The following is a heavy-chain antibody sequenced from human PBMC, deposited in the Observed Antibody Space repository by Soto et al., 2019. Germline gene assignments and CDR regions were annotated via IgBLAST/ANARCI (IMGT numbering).Heavy chain of an antibody. J-gene: IGHJ4*02. D-gene: IGHD1-26*01. Sequence: GGSLRLSCATSGFTFSRYWMHWVRQAPGKGLVWVSRIYSDSSSTNYADSVKGRFTISRDNAKNTLYLQMNSLRAEDTAVYYCVSDDGGSYYVNWCHVCGQGTMVTVYS. CDR3: VSDDGGSYYVNWCHV. CDR2: IYSDSSST. V-gene: IGHV3-74*01. CDR1: GFTFSRYW.